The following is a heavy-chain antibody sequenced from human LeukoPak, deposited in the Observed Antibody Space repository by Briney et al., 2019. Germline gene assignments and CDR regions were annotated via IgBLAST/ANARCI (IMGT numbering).Heavy chain of an antibody. CDR2: IHPGDSDT. V-gene: IGHV5-51*01. CDR1: GYSFTRDW. Sequence: GESLKISCKGSGYSFTRDWIGWVRQMPGKGLEWMGIIHPGDSDTRYSPFFQGQVTISVDKSITTAYLQWSSLKASDTAMYYCARSLFDYDILTGHDYWGQGTLVTVSS. D-gene: IGHD3-9*01. CDR3: ARSLFDYDILTGHDY. J-gene: IGHJ4*02.